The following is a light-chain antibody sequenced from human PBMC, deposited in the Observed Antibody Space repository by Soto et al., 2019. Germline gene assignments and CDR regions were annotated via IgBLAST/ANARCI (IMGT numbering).Light chain of an antibody. CDR2: RNN. J-gene: IGLJ2*01. CDR3: ATWDDSLSGLVV. CDR1: SSNIGSHD. Sequence: QSLLTQPPSASGTPGQRVTISCSGSSSNIGSHDVHWYQQVPGTAPKLLIYRNNQRPSGVPDRFSGSKSGTSASLAISGLRSEDEGDYYCATWDDSLSGLVVFGGGTQLTVL. V-gene: IGLV1-47*01.